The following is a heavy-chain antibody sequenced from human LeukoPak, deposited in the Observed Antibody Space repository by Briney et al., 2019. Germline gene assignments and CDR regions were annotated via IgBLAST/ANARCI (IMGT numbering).Heavy chain of an antibody. D-gene: IGHD3-10*01. CDR3: ARGLRFGLGFDP. Sequence: SETLSLTCGVYGGSFSGFYWNWIRQPPGKGLEWIGEITHSGSTNYNPSLKSRDTISVDTSKNQFSLKLSSVTAADTAVYYCARGLRFGLGFDPWGQGTLVTVSS. J-gene: IGHJ5*02. CDR2: ITHSGST. V-gene: IGHV4-34*01. CDR1: GGSFSGFY.